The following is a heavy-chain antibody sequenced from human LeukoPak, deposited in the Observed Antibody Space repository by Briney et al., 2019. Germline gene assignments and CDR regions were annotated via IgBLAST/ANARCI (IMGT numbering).Heavy chain of an antibody. CDR1: GFTVGSNN. D-gene: IGHD3-10*01. CDR2: LYSVGTT. Sequence: GGSLRLSCAASGFTVGSNNMSWVRQAPGKGLQWVSFLYSVGTTYYADSVKGRFTISRDDSKNTVYLQMNSLTTEDTAVYYCARALYGSGSYFIAWGQGTLVTVSS. V-gene: IGHV3-66*02. J-gene: IGHJ4*02. CDR3: ARALYGSGSYFIA.